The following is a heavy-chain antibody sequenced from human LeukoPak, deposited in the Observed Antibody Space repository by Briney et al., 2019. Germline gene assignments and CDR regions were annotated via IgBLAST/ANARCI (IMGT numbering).Heavy chain of an antibody. CDR3: ARGVGSGWSDY. J-gene: IGHJ4*02. Sequence: PSETLSLTCTVFGGSISGYYWTWIRQSPGKGLEWIGYVSSTGSTNYTPSLKSRVTISIDTSESQFSLMLTSVTAADTAVYYCARGVGSGWSDYWGQGTLVTVSS. V-gene: IGHV4-59*01. D-gene: IGHD6-19*01. CDR2: VSSTGST. CDR1: GGSISGYY.